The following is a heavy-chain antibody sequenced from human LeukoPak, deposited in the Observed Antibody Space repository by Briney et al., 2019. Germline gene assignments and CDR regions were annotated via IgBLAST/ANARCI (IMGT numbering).Heavy chain of an antibody. J-gene: IGHJ3*02. CDR1: GFTFSSYE. CDR3: ARDPLDISRWANAFDI. CDR2: ISGSGSAI. V-gene: IGHV3-48*03. Sequence: PGGSLRLSCAASGFTFSSYEMNWVRQAPGKGLEWVSYISGSGSAIYYADSVKGRFTISRDNSKNTLYLQMNGLRPEDTAVYYCARDPLDISRWANAFDIWGQGTMVTVSS. D-gene: IGHD2-2*03.